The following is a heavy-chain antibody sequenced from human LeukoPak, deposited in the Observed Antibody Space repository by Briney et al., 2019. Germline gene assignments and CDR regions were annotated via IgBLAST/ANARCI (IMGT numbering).Heavy chain of an antibody. CDR1: GGTFSSYA. CDR3: ARAPPRYNWNPTMNYYYYYYMDV. CDR2: IIPIFGTA. D-gene: IGHD1-20*01. J-gene: IGHJ6*03. V-gene: IGHV1-69*13. Sequence: ASVKVSCKASGGTFSSYAISWVRQAPGQGLEWMGGIIPIFGTANYAQKFQGRVMITADESTSTAYMELSSLRSEDTAVYYCARAPPRYNWNPTMNYYYYYYMDVWGKGTTVTISS.